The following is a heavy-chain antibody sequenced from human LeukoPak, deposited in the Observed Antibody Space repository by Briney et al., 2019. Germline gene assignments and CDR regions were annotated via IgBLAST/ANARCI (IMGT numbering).Heavy chain of an antibody. CDR1: GFTFSNYW. D-gene: IGHD1-1*01. V-gene: IGHV3-7*03. CDR3: ARKGELERRGSWDY. CDR2: IKQDGRER. J-gene: IGHJ4*02. Sequence: GGSLRLSCAASGFTFSNYWMTWVRQAPGKGLEWVANIKQDGRERYYVDSVKGRFTISRDNAKNSLYLQMSSLRAEDTAVYYCARKGELERRGSWDYWGQGTLVTVSS.